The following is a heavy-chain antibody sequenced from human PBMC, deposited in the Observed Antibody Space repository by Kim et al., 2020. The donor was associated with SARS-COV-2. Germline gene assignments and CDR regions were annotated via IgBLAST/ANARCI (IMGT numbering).Heavy chain of an antibody. D-gene: IGHD6-19*01. CDR1: GGSISSSSYY. Sequence: SETLSLTCTVSGGSISSSSYYWGWIRQPPGKGLEWIGSIYYVGSTYYDPSLKSRVTISVDTSKNQFSLKLSSVTAADTAVYYCARVGVQQWVVYYFDYWGLGTLVTVSS. CDR2: IYYVGST. J-gene: IGHJ4*02. V-gene: IGHV4-39*01. CDR3: ARVGVQQWVVYYFDY.